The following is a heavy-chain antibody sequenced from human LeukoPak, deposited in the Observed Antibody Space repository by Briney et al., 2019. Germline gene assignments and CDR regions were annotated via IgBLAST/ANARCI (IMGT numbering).Heavy chain of an antibody. D-gene: IGHD2-2*01. Sequence: GGSLRLSCAASGFTFSSYEMNWVRQAPGKGLEWVSYISSSGSTIYYADSVKGRFTISRDNAKNSLYLQMNSLRAEDTAVYYCARVARLGGPVVPAAADYWGQGTLVTVSS. CDR3: ARVARLGGPVVPAAADY. CDR2: ISSSGSTI. CDR1: GFTFSSYE. J-gene: IGHJ4*02. V-gene: IGHV3-48*03.